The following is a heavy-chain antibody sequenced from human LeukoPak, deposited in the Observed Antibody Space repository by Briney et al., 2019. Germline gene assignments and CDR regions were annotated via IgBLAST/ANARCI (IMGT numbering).Heavy chain of an antibody. CDR3: AKDDCGDLEGVFDY. D-gene: IGHD4-17*01. CDR2: IRWNSGSI. J-gene: IGHJ4*02. Sequence: GGSLRLSCAASGFTFDDYAMHWVRQAPGKGLEWVSGIRWNSGSIGYADSVKGRFTISRDNAKNSLYLQMNSLRAEDTALYYCAKDDCGDLEGVFDYWGQGTLVTVSS. V-gene: IGHV3-9*01. CDR1: GFTFDDYA.